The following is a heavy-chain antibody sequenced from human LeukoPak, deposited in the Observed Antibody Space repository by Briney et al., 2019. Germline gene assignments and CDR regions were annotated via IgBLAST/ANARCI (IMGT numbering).Heavy chain of an antibody. D-gene: IGHD2-2*01. Sequence: SETLSLTCAVHGGSFSGYYWSWIRQPPGKGLEWIGEINHSGSTNYNPSLKSRVTISVDTSKNQFSLKLSSVTAADTVVYYCARAYRVVPAAMDTFDYWGQGTLVTVSS. CDR2: INHSGST. V-gene: IGHV4-34*01. CDR3: ARAYRVVPAAMDTFDY. CDR1: GGSFSGYY. J-gene: IGHJ4*02.